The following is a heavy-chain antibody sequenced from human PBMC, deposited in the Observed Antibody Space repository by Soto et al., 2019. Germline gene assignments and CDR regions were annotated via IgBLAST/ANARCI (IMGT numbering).Heavy chain of an antibody. J-gene: IGHJ4*02. CDR3: ARTRYYDILTGYPFDY. V-gene: IGHV1-69*13. CDR2: IIPIFGTA. CDR1: GGTFSSYA. Sequence: SVKVSCKASGGTFSSYAISWVRQAPGQGLEWMGGIIPIFGTANYAQKFQGRVTITADESTSTAYMELSSLRSEDTAVYYCARTRYYDILTGYPFDYWGQGTQVTVSS. D-gene: IGHD3-9*01.